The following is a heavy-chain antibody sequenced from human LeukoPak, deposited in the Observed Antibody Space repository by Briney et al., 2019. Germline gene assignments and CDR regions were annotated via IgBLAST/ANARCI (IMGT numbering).Heavy chain of an antibody. Sequence: ASVKVSCKASGYTFTSYAMNWVRQAPGQGLEWMGWINTNTGNPTYAQGFTGRFVFSLDTSVSTAYLQISSLKAEDTAVYYCARPSSSWPGDAFDIWGQGTLVTVSS. CDR3: ARPSSSWPGDAFDI. CDR2: INTNTGNP. V-gene: IGHV7-4-1*02. J-gene: IGHJ3*02. CDR1: GYTFTSYA. D-gene: IGHD6-13*01.